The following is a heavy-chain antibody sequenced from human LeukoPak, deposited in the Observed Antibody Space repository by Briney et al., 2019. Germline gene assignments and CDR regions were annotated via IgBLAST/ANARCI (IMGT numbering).Heavy chain of an antibody. Sequence: GGSLRLSCAASGFTFSSYAMSWVRQAPGKGLEWVSAISGSGASTYYADSVKGRFTISRDNSKNTLYLQMNSLRAEDTAVYYCAKYSSSWHNYFDYWGQGTLVTVSS. V-gene: IGHV3-23*01. J-gene: IGHJ4*02. CDR3: AKYSSSWHNYFDY. D-gene: IGHD6-13*01. CDR1: GFTFSSYA. CDR2: ISGSGAST.